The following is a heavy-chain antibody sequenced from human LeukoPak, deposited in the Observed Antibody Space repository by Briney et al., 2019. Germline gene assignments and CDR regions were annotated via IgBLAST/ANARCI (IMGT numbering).Heavy chain of an antibody. J-gene: IGHJ4*02. D-gene: IGHD2-15*01. CDR1: GFTFGDYA. CDR2: ITSKAYGGTT. V-gene: IGHV3-49*04. CDR3: TRMIYCSGGSCSFDY. Sequence: PGGSLRLSCTASGFTFGDYAMTWVRQAPGKGLEWVGFITSKAYGGTTEYAASVKGRFTISRDDSKSIAYLQVNSLKTEDTAVYYCTRMIYCSGGSCSFDYWGQGTLVTVSP.